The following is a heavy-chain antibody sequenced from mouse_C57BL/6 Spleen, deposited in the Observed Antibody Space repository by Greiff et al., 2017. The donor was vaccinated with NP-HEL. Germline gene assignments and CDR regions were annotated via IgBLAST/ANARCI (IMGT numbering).Heavy chain of an antibody. V-gene: IGHV5-4*01. CDR3: ARDGDDYDVYFDV. CDR2: ISDGGSYT. D-gene: IGHD2-4*01. J-gene: IGHJ1*03. Sequence: EVHLVESGGGLVKPGGSLKLSCAASGFTFSSYAMSWVRQTPEKRLEWVATISDGGSYTYYPDNVKGRFTISRDNAKNNLYLQMSHLKSEDTAMYYCARDGDDYDVYFDVWGTGTTVTVSS. CDR1: GFTFSSYA.